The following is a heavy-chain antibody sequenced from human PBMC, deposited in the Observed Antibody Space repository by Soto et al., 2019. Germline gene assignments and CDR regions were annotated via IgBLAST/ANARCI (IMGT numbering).Heavy chain of an antibody. CDR3: ARLSRPNYYDTSGFFKDNWFDP. V-gene: IGHV1-69*01. J-gene: IGHJ5*02. Sequence: QVQLVQSGAEVKKPGSSMKVSCKASGGTFNSYDINWVRQAPGQGLEWMGGIIPIVETPKYAQKFQGRVTITADEAKNTVYMELSRLRSEDTAMYYCARLSRPNYYDTSGFFKDNWFDPWGQGTLVTVSS. CDR2: IIPIVETP. CDR1: GGTFNSYD. D-gene: IGHD3-22*01.